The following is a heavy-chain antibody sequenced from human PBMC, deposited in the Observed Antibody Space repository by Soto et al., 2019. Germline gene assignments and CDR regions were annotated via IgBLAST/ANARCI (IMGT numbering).Heavy chain of an antibody. D-gene: IGHD6-13*01. Sequence: SETLSLTCAVSGGSISSSNWWSWVRQPPGKGLEWIGEIYHSGSTNYNPSLKSRVTISVDKSKNQFSLKLSSVTAADTAVYYCARAYSSSWYGFDPWGQGTLVTVSS. CDR1: GGSISSSNW. CDR3: ARAYSSSWYGFDP. CDR2: IYHSGST. V-gene: IGHV4-4*02. J-gene: IGHJ5*02.